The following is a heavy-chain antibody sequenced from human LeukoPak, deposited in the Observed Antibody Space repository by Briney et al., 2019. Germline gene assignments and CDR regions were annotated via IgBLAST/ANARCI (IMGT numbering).Heavy chain of an antibody. J-gene: IGHJ4*02. CDR2: ISYDGSNK. CDR3: AKSRPRYDSSGYGANYFDY. Sequence: GGSLRLSCAASGFTFSSYGMHWVRQAPGKGLEWVAVISYDGSNKYYADSVKGRFTISRDNSKNTPYLQMNSLRAEDTAVYYCAKSRPRYDSSGYGANYFDYWGQGTLVTVSS. V-gene: IGHV3-30*18. D-gene: IGHD3-22*01. CDR1: GFTFSSYG.